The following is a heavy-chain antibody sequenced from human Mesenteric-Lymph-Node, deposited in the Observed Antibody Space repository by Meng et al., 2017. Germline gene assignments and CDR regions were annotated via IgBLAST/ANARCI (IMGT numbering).Heavy chain of an antibody. Sequence: GSLRLSCTVSGGSISSYYWSWIRQPAGKGLEWIGRIYTSGSTNYNPSLKSRATISVDTSKNQFSLKLSSVTAADTAVYYCVRKVSRGQFDYWGQGTLVTVSS. CDR3: VRKVSRGQFDY. CDR2: IYTSGST. D-gene: IGHD2/OR15-2a*01. J-gene: IGHJ4*02. CDR1: GGSISSYY. V-gene: IGHV4-4*07.